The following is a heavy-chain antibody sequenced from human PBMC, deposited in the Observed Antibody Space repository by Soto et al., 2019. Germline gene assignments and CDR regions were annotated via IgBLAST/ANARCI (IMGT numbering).Heavy chain of an antibody. CDR3: ARAMTGFDY. CDR1: GGSTSSGGYS. V-gene: IGHV4-30-2*01. D-gene: IGHD3-9*01. Sequence: SETLSLTCAVSGGSTSSGGYSWSWIRQPPGKGLEWIGYIYHSGSTYYNPSLKSRVTISVDRSKNQFSLKLSSVTAADTAVYYCARAMTGFDYWGQGTLVTVSS. CDR2: IYHSGST. J-gene: IGHJ4*02.